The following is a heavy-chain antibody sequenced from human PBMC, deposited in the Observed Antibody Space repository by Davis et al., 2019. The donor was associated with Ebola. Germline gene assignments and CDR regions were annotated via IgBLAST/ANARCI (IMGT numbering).Heavy chain of an antibody. J-gene: IGHJ4*02. Sequence: SQTLSLTCAISGDSVSSNSAAWNWIRQSPSRGLEWLGRTYYRSKWYNDYAVSVKSRITINPDTSKNQFSLKLSSVTAADTAVYYCARSWNCGGDCYYFDHWGQGTLLTVSS. D-gene: IGHD2-21*01. V-gene: IGHV6-1*01. CDR3: ARSWNCGGDCYYFDH. CDR2: TYYRSKWYN. CDR1: GDSVSSNSAA.